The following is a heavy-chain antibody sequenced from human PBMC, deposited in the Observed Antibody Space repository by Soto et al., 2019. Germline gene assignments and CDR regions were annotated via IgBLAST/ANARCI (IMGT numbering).Heavy chain of an antibody. CDR1: GYTFTGYY. D-gene: IGHD3-10*01. Sequence: ASVKVSCKASGYTFTGYYMHWVRQAPGQGLEWMGWINPNSGGTNYAQKFQGRVTMTRDTSISTAYMELSRLRSDDRAVYYCARVGGLLEAVGLPFYYFGLDVWGQGTTVTVSS. CDR2: INPNSGGT. CDR3: ARVGGLLEAVGLPFYYFGLDV. J-gene: IGHJ6*02. V-gene: IGHV1-2*02.